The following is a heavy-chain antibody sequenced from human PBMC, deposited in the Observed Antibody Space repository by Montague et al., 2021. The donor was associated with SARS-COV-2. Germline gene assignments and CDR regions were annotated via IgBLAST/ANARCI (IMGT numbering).Heavy chain of an antibody. CDR3: AGEQGGYSYNDY. CDR1: GFTFTNYS. CDR2: ISFDGTKK. Sequence: SLRLSCAASGFTFTNYSMHWVRQAPGEGLEWVAVISFDGTKKYYTDSVKGRFTISRDNSKNTVYLQTHSVRPEDTAVYYCAGEQGGYSYNDYWGQGTLVTVSS. D-gene: IGHD5-18*01. V-gene: IGHV3-30-3*01. J-gene: IGHJ4*02.